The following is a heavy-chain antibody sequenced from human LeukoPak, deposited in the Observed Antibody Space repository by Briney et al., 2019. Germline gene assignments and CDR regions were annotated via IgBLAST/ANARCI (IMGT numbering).Heavy chain of an antibody. CDR1: GGSISSFY. D-gene: IGHD6-19*01. J-gene: IGHJ4*02. CDR3: ARRAAGGWYYFDY. Sequence: PSETLSLTCTVSGGSISSFYWSWIRQPPGKGLEWIGYIYYSGGTNYNPSLKSRVTISVDTSKNQFSLKLSSVTAADTAVYYCARRAAGGWYYFDYWGQGTQVTVSS. V-gene: IGHV4-59*08. CDR2: IYYSGGT.